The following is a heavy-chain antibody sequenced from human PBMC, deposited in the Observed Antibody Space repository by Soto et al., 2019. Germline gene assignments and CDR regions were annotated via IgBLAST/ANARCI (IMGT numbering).Heavy chain of an antibody. J-gene: IGHJ6*02. D-gene: IGHD5-18*01. CDR2: IYYSGST. CDR3: ASPGNTEGNGMDV. CDR1: GGSISSGGYS. V-gene: IGHV4-30-2*03. Sequence: SETLSLTCAVSGGSISSGGYSWSWIRQPPGKGLEWIGSIYYSGSTYYNPSLKSRVTISVDTSKNQFSLKLSSVTAADTAVYYCASPGNTEGNGMDVWGQGTKVTVSS.